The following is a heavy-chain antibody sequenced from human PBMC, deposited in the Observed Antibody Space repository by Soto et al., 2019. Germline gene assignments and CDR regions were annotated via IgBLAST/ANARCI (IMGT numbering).Heavy chain of an antibody. Sequence: LSLTCTVSGGSIGTYYWSWIRQPPGKELGWIGYIYHTGSTKYNPSLKSRVTISVDTSKEQFSLKLSSATAADTAVYYCTGVPNYIWGSYRPFDYGGPGTLVTVSS. CDR1: GGSIGTYY. D-gene: IGHD3-16*02. J-gene: IGHJ4*02. CDR2: IYHTGST. V-gene: IGHV4-59*01. CDR3: TGVPNYIWGSYRPFDY.